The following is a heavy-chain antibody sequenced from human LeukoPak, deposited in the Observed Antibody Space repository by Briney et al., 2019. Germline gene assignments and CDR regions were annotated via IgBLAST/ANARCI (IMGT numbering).Heavy chain of an antibody. CDR2: IYSGGST. CDR3: ARVGATVNYYGVDV. Sequence: GGSLRLSCAASGFTVSSNYMSWVRQAPGKGLEWVSVIYSGGSTYYADSVKGRFTISRHNSKNTLYLQMNSLRAEDTAVYYCARVGATVNYYGVDVWGQGTTVTVSS. D-gene: IGHD1-26*01. J-gene: IGHJ6*02. CDR1: GFTVSSNY. V-gene: IGHV3-53*04.